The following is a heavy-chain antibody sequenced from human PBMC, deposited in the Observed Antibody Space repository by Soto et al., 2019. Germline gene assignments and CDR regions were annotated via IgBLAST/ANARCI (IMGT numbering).Heavy chain of an antibody. Sequence: EVQLLESGGDFKQPGGSLRLSCEDSGFNFSNYALNWVRQAPGKRLEWVSVISGNSGTTYYAASVKGRFTISRDNSKKTLYPQMNSLRADDTAVYYCAKGRAITVFGVITPFDSWGQGTLVTVSS. CDR1: GFNFSNYA. D-gene: IGHD3-3*01. V-gene: IGHV3-23*01. CDR2: ISGNSGTT. CDR3: AKGRAITVFGVITPFDS. J-gene: IGHJ4*02.